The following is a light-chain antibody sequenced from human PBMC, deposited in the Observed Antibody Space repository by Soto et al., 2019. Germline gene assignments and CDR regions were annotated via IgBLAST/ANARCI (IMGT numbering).Light chain of an antibody. CDR2: DVT. CDR3: NSYTSRYTFV. J-gene: IGLJ1*01. CDR1: SSDVGAYNF. V-gene: IGLV2-11*01. Sequence: QSVLTQPRSVSGSPGQSVTISCAGTSSDVGAYNFVSWYQHHPGKAPKLIIYDVTERPSGVPDRFSGSKSGNSASLTISGLQPEDEADYYCNSYTSRYTFVLGTGTKVTVL.